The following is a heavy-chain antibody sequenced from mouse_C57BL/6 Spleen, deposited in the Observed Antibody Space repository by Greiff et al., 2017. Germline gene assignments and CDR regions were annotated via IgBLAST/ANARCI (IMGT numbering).Heavy chain of an antibody. CDR3: AEGGYDGAMDY. V-gene: IGHV3-1*01. CDR1: GYSITSGYD. CDR2: ISYSGST. D-gene: IGHD2-2*01. J-gene: IGHJ4*01. Sequence: EVKLQESGPGMVKPSPSLSLTCTVTGYSITSGYDWHWIRHVPGNKLEWVSYISYSGSTNYNPSLKSRISITHDKSKNHFFLKLNSVTTEDAATYYCAEGGYDGAMDYWGQGTSVTASS.